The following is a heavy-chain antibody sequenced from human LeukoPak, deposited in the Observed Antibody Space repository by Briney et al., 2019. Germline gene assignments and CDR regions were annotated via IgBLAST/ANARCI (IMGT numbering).Heavy chain of an antibody. V-gene: IGHV4-4*09. CDR3: ARLLYGSGSYFDY. D-gene: IGHD3-10*01. CDR2: IYTSGST. Sequence: TPSETLSLTCTVSGGSISSYYWSWIRQPPGKGLEWIGYIYTSGSTNYNPSLKSRVTISVDTSKNQFSLELSSVTAADTAVYYCARLLYGSGSYFDYWGQGTLVTVSS. CDR1: GGSISSYY. J-gene: IGHJ4*02.